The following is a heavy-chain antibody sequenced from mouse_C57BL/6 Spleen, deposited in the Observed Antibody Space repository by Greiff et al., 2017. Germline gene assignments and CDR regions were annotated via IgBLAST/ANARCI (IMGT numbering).Heavy chain of an antibody. Sequence: VQLQQSGAELVRPGASVTLSCKASGYTFTDYEMHWAKQTPVHGLEWIGAIDPETGGTAYNQKFKGKAILTADKSSSTAYMELRSLTSEDSAVYYCTRRYYGSSWDYWGQGTTLTVSS. D-gene: IGHD1-1*01. J-gene: IGHJ2*01. CDR3: TRRYYGSSWDY. CDR1: GYTFTDYE. V-gene: IGHV1-15*01. CDR2: IDPETGGT.